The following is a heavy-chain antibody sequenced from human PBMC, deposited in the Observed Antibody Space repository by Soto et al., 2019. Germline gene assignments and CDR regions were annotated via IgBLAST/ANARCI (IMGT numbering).Heavy chain of an antibody. V-gene: IGHV4-61*01. D-gene: IGHD5-12*01. J-gene: IGHJ5*02. CDR1: GGSVSSGSYY. Sequence: VQLQESGPGLVKPSETLSLTCTVSGGSVSSGSYYWSWIRQPPGKGLEWIGYIYYSGSTNYNPSLKSRVTISVDTSKNQFSLKLSSVTAADTAVYYCARGDRDGYNHWGQGTLVTVSS. CDR2: IYYSGST. CDR3: ARGDRDGYNH.